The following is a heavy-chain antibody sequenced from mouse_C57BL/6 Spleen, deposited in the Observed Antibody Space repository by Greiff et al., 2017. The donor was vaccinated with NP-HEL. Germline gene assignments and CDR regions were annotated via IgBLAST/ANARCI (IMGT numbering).Heavy chain of an antibody. J-gene: IGHJ2*01. Sequence: EVQLQQSGPELVKPGASVKMSCKASGYTFTDYNMHWVKQSHGKSLEWIGYINPNNGGTSYNQKFKGKATLTVNKSSSTAYMERRSLTSEDSAVYYGARGLGRSFFDYWGQGTTLTVSS. CDR3: ARGLGRSFFDY. CDR2: INPNNGGT. D-gene: IGHD4-1*01. CDR1: GYTFTDYN. V-gene: IGHV1-22*01.